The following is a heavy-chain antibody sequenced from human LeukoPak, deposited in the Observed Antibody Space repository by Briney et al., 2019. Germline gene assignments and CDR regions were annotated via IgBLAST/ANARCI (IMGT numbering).Heavy chain of an antibody. J-gene: IGHJ3*02. CDR3: AAGGNYLNAFDI. Sequence: PSETVSLTCTVSGGSISSSSYYWGWIRKPPGKGLEWIGSIYYSGSLYYNPSLKSRVTISVDTSKNQFSLKLSAVTAADTAVYCWAAGGNYLNAFDIWGQGTMVTVSS. CDR2: IYYSGSL. D-gene: IGHD4-23*01. V-gene: IGHV4-39*01. CDR1: GGSISSSSYY.